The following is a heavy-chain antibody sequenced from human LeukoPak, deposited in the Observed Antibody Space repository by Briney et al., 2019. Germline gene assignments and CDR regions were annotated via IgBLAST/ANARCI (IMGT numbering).Heavy chain of an antibody. J-gene: IGHJ4*02. CDR2: IYYSGST. CDR3: ARADYGDSYGH. V-gene: IGHV4-39*07. D-gene: IGHD4-17*01. Sequence: SETLSLTCTVSGGSISSSSYYWGWIRQPPGKGLEWIGSIYYSGSTYYNPSLKSRVTISVDTSKNQSSLKLSSVTAADTAVYYCARADYGDSYGHWGQGTLVTVSS. CDR1: GGSISSSSYY.